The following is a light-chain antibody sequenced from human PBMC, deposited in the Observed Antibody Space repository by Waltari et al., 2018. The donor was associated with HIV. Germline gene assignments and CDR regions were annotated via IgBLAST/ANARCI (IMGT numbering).Light chain of an antibody. J-gene: IGLJ2*01. CDR1: NIGSKS. CDR3: QVWDSSSDLVV. Sequence: SYVLTQPPSVSVAPGQTARITCGGNNIGSKSVHWYQQKPGQAPVLVVYEYSDRPSGIPGRFSGSNAGNTATLTISRVEGGDEADYYCQVWDSSSDLVVFGGGTKLTVL. V-gene: IGLV3-21*02. CDR2: EYS.